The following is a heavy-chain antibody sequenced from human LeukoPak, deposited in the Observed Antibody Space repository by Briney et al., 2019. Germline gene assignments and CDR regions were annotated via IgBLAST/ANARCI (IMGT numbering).Heavy chain of an antibody. Sequence: LQTLSLTCAVSGGSISSGGYSWSWIRQPPGKGLEWIGYIYHSGSTYYNPSLKSRVTISVDTSKNQFSLKLSSVTAADTAVYYCAREGAVTNTLDYWGQGTLVTVSS. CDR2: IYHSGST. CDR3: AREGAVTNTLDY. D-gene: IGHD4-17*01. CDR1: GGSISSGGYS. V-gene: IGHV4-30-2*01. J-gene: IGHJ4*02.